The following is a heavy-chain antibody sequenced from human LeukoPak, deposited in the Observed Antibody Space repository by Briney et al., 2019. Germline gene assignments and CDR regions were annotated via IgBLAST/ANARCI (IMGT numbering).Heavy chain of an antibody. D-gene: IGHD4-23*01. CDR3: ARRAVGSRMFDP. J-gene: IGHJ5*02. CDR2: IYYSGST. CDR1: GGSISSGDYY. Sequence: PSETLSLTCTVSGGSISSGDYYWSWIRQPPGKGLEWIGYIYYSGSTYYNPSLKSRVTISVDTSKNQFSLKLSSVAAADTAVYYCARRAVGSRMFDPWGQGTLVTVSS. V-gene: IGHV4-30-4*01.